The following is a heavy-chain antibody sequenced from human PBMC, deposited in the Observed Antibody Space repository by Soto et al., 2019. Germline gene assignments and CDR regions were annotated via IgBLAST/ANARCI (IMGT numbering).Heavy chain of an antibody. D-gene: IGHD5-12*01. V-gene: IGHV1-18*01. Sequence: ASVKVSCKASGDTFTSYGISWVRQAPGQGLEWMGWISAYNGNTNYAQKLQGRVTMTRDTSTSTVYMELNGLRAEDTAVYYCARDQAEIVAAPIDGNALSNWFDPWGQGTLVTVSS. J-gene: IGHJ5*02. CDR1: GDTFTSYG. CDR3: ARDQAEIVAAPIDGNALSNWFDP. CDR2: ISAYNGNT.